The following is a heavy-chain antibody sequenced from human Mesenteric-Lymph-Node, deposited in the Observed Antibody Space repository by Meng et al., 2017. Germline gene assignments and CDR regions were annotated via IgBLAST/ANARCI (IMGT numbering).Heavy chain of an antibody. CDR1: GDSFSSYA. CDR3: ARGTFYDGSGYSATFES. Sequence: ASVKVSCKPSGDSFSSYAYHWVRQAPGQGLEWMGCINAANGNTKYSQRFQGRVLISTDTSASTAYMQLSSLTYEDTAVYYCARGTFYDGSGYSATFESWGQGTLVTVSS. D-gene: IGHD3-22*01. J-gene: IGHJ4*02. V-gene: IGHV1-3*01. CDR2: INAANGNT.